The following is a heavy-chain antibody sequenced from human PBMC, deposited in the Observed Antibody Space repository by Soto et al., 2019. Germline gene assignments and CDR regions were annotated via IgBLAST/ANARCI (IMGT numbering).Heavy chain of an antibody. D-gene: IGHD3-16*01. CDR3: ASALGSWGAYYFDY. CDR1: GFSLNTYGVG. CDR2: IYWDDDK. V-gene: IGHV2-5*02. J-gene: IGHJ4*02. Sequence: QITLKESGPTLVKPTQTLTLTCTVSGFSLNTYGVGVGWIRQPPGKALEWLALIYWDDDKRNSPSLKSRLTITKDTSKNQVVLTLTNMDPVYTGTYYCASALGSWGAYYFDYWGQGTLVTVSS.